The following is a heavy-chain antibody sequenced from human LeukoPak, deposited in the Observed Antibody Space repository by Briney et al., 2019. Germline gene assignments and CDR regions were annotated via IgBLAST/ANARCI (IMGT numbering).Heavy chain of an antibody. CDR3: ARAQKGAYWFDP. Sequence: GGSLRLSCAASGFTFSSYGMHWVRQAPGKGLEWEAVIWYDGSNKYYADSVKGRFTISRDNSKNTLYLQMNSLRAEDTAVYYCARAQKGAYWFDPWGQGTLVTVSS. V-gene: IGHV3-33*01. CDR2: IWYDGSNK. D-gene: IGHD3-16*01. CDR1: GFTFSSYG. J-gene: IGHJ5*02.